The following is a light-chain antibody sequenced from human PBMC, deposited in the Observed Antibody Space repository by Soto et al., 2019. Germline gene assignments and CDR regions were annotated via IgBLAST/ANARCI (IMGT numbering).Light chain of an antibody. CDR1: NSGSKS. J-gene: IGLJ7*01. CDR3: QVWDSSSEHAV. V-gene: IGLV3-21*04. Sequence: SYELTQPPSLSVTPGKTARITCGGNNSGSKSVHWYQQKPGQAPVLVIYYDSDRPSGIPERFSGSNSGNTATLTISRVEAGDEADYYCQVWDSSSEHAVFGGGTQLTVL. CDR2: YDS.